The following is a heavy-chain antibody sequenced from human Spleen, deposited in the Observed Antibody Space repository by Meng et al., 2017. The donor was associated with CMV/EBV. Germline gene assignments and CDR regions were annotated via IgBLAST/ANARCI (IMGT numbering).Heavy chain of an antibody. V-gene: IGHV1-8*02. CDR1: GYTFTSDD. CDR3: AILPPRYNWNDVPTRAFDI. D-gene: IGHD1-1*01. J-gene: IGHJ3*02. Sequence: ASVKVSCKASGYTFTSDDINWVRQATGQGLEWMGWMNPNSGNTGYAQKFQGRVTMTRNTSISTAYMELSSLRSEDTAVYYCAILPPRYNWNDVPTRAFDIWGQGTMVTVSS. CDR2: MNPNSGNT.